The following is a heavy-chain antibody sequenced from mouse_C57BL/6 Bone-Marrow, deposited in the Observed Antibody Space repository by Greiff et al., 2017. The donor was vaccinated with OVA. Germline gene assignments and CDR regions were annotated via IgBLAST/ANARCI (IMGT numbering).Heavy chain of an antibody. J-gene: IGHJ2*01. CDR2: IYPRSGNT. CDR1: GYTFTSYG. Sequence: QVQLQQPGAELVKPGASVKMSCKASGYTFTSYGISWVKQRTGQGLEWIGEIYPRSGNTYYNEKFKGKATLTADKSSSTAYMELRSLTSEDSAVYFCARSGLYYGSSLDYWGQGTTLTVSS. D-gene: IGHD1-1*01. CDR3: ARSGLYYGSSLDY. V-gene: IGHV1-81*01.